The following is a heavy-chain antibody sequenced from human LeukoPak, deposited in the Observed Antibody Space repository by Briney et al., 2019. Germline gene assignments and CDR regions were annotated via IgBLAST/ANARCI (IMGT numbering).Heavy chain of an antibody. CDR1: GYSLTSYW. D-gene: IGHD3-22*01. J-gene: IGHJ4*02. Sequence: GESLKISCKGSGYSLTSYWIGWVRQMPGKGLEWMGIIYPGDSDTRYSPSFQGQVTISADKSISTAYLQWSSLKASDTAMYYCARLSYYDSSGSYYFDYWGQGTLVTVSS. V-gene: IGHV5-51*01. CDR3: ARLSYYDSSGSYYFDY. CDR2: IYPGDSDT.